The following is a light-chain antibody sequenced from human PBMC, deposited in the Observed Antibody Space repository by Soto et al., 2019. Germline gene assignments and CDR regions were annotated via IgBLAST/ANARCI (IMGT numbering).Light chain of an antibody. CDR2: GAS. V-gene: IGKV3-15*01. Sequence: EIVMKQSPATLSVSPGERATLSCRASQSVSSNLAWYQQKPGQAPRLLIYGASTRATGIPDRFSGSGSGTEFTLTISSLQSEDVVVYYCQQYNNWPMTFGQGTKVEIK. CDR1: QSVSSN. J-gene: IGKJ1*01. CDR3: QQYNNWPMT.